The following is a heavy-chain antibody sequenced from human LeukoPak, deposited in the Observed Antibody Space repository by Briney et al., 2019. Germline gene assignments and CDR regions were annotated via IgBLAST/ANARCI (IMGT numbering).Heavy chain of an antibody. CDR3: ARDSCSSTSCYADY. V-gene: IGHV4-4*07. CDR2: IYISENA. D-gene: IGHD2-2*01. J-gene: IGHJ4*02. CDR1: GGSISTYY. Sequence: SETLSLTCTVSGGSISTYYWSWIRQPAGKGLEWIGRIYISENANYNPSLKSRVTISVDTSKNQFSLKLSSVTAADTAVYYCARDSCSSTSCYADYWGQGTLVTVSS.